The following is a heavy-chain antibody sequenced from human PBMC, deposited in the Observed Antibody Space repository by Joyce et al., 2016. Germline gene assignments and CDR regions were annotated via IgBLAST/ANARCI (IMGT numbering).Heavy chain of an antibody. D-gene: IGHD4-23*01. V-gene: IGHV3-74*03. CDR3: ARLRRWSGPSDC. J-gene: IGHJ4*02. CDR2: IKRNGSST. CDR1: GFTFSCYW. Sequence: EVQLVESGGGLVQPGGYLRLSCAASGFTFSCYWMYWVRKAPWKGLVWVSRIKRNGSSTSNADSVKGRFNISRDNAKNTLYLQMNSLRAEDTAVYYCARLRRWSGPSDCWGQGTLVTVSS.